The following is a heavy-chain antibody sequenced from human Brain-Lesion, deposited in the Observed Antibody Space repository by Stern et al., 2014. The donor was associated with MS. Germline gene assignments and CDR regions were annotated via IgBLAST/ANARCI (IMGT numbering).Heavy chain of an antibody. J-gene: IGHJ5*02. Sequence: VQLEESGPGLVKPSETLSLTCTVAGGSVSSTSYAWAWIRQPPGKGLEWIGAIYYSGNTYYSPSLKRRLTISLDTSQNQFSRQLRSVTAADTAVYYCAGEEDIRYCSGGSCTGNWFDPWGQGTLVTVSS. CDR3: AGEEDIRYCSGGSCTGNWFDP. V-gene: IGHV4-39*01. CDR2: IYYSGNT. CDR1: GGSVSSTSYA. D-gene: IGHD2-15*01.